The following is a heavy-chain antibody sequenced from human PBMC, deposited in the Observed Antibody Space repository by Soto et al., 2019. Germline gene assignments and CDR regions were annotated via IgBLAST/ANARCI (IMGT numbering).Heavy chain of an antibody. CDR1: GGSISSNW. V-gene: IGHV4-4*02. CDR2: IHHSGTT. D-gene: IGHD6-19*01. CDR3: ARHIALATMRGFDH. J-gene: IGHJ4*02. Sequence: QVQLQESGPGLVKPSETLSLTCSVSGGSISSNWWSWVRQPPGNGLEWIGEIHHSGTTNYNPSLRSRVTISVDKSKNQLSLNPNSVTAADTAFYHCARHIALATMRGFDHWGQGTLVTVSS.